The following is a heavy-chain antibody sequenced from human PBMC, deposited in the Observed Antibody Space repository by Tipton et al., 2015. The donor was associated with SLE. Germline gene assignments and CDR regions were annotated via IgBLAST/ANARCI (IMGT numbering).Heavy chain of an antibody. J-gene: IGHJ4*02. D-gene: IGHD3-22*01. V-gene: IGHV1-18*01. CDR1: GYNFTRYG. CDR2: IRAENGNT. Sequence: QSGAEVKKPGASVKVSCKASGYNFTRYGISFVRQAPGHGLEWVGCIRAENGNTNYAQKFQDRVTLTTDTSTSTAYMELNSLTSEDTAVYYCATYYYDTSGWGYWGQGTLVTVSS. CDR3: ATYYYDTSGWGY.